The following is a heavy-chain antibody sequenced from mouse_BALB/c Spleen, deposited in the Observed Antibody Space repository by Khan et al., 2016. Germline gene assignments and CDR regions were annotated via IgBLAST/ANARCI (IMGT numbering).Heavy chain of an antibody. CDR3: ARWDGFYYGAY. CDR1: GYTFTDYY. V-gene: IGHV1-77*01. D-gene: IGHD2-3*01. Sequence: QVQLQQPGAELARPGASVKLSCKASGYTFTDYYINWVKQRTGQGLEWIGEIYPGSGNTYYHEKFKGKATLTANTSSGTSYMLLSSLTSLYSAVSFCARWDGFYYGAYWGQGTTRTVSS. CDR2: IYPGSGNT. J-gene: IGHJ2*01.